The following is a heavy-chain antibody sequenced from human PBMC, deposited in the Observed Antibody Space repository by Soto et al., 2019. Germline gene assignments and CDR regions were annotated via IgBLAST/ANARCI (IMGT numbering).Heavy chain of an antibody. CDR3: ARGERYCSGGSCYSHYYYGMDV. J-gene: IGHJ6*02. Sequence: QVQLVQSGAEVKKPGASVKVSCKASGYTFTSYGISWVRQAPGQGLEWMGWISAYNGNTNYAQKLQGRVTMTTDTSTSTAYMELRSLRSDDTAVYYCARGERYCSGGSCYSHYYYGMDVWGQGTTVTVSS. CDR1: GYTFTSYG. D-gene: IGHD2-15*01. CDR2: ISAYNGNT. V-gene: IGHV1-18*01.